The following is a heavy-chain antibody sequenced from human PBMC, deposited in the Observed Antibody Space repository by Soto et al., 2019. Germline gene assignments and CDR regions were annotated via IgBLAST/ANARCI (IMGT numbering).Heavy chain of an antibody. CDR2: IYSSGSP. D-gene: IGHD3-16*01. CDR3: ARFQFSGGNYSRY. Sequence: SETLSLTCTVSGGSISGYYWSWIRQPPGKGLEWIGYIYSSGSPNYNPSLKGRATISVDTSKNQLSLKLSSVTAADTAVYYCARFQFSGGNYSRYWGQGTLVTVSS. J-gene: IGHJ4*02. CDR1: GGSISGYY. V-gene: IGHV4-59*12.